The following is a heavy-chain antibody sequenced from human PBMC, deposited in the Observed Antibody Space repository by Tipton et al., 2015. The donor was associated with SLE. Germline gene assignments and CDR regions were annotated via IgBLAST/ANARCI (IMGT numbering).Heavy chain of an antibody. CDR1: GGSISSYY. Sequence: TLSLTCTVSGGSISSYYWSWIRQPPGKGLEWIGYVFSSGTTYYNPSLKGRLSLSLDTSQNQLSLKLSSVTSADTAVYYCARAEGSWDAFDIWGQGTMVTVSS. CDR2: VFSSGTT. D-gene: IGHD2-15*01. V-gene: IGHV4-59*12. CDR3: ARAEGSWDAFDI. J-gene: IGHJ3*02.